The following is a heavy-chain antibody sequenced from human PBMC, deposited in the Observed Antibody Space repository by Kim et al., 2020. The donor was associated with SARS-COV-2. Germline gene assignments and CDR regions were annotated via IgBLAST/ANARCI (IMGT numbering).Heavy chain of an antibody. V-gene: IGHV3-53*01. Sequence: GGSLRLSCAASGFTVSSNYMSWVRQAPGKGLEWVSVIYSGGSTYYADSVKGRFTISRDNSKNTLYLQMNSLRAEDTAVYYCARGPVGFLEWLLIDYWGQGTLVTVSS. CDR1: GFTVSSNY. D-gene: IGHD3-3*01. CDR3: ARGPVGFLEWLLIDY. CDR2: IYSGGST. J-gene: IGHJ4*02.